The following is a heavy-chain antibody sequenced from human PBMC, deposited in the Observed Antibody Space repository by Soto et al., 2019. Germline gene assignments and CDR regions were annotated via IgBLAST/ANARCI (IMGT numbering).Heavy chain of an antibody. CDR1: GFPFSSYG. D-gene: IGHD2-15*01. V-gene: IGHV3-30*03. Sequence: PGGSLRLSCAASGFPFSSYGMHWVRQAPGKGLEWVAQISYDGSNKFYADSVKGRFTISRDNSKNTLYLQMSSLRAEDTAVYYCAGGQYYFDYCGQGTVVTVPS. CDR3: AGGQYYFDY. J-gene: IGHJ4*02. CDR2: ISYDGSNK.